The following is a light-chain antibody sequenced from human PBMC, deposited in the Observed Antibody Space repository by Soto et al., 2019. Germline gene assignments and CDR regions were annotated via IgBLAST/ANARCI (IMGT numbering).Light chain of an antibody. CDR1: QSVRSSY. V-gene: IGKV3-20*01. Sequence: EIVLTQSPGTLSLSTGERATLSCRASQSVRSSYLAWYQQKPGQAPRLLIYGASSRATGIPDRFSGSGSGTDFTLTISRLEPEDFAVYYCQQYGSSGTFGQGTKVDIK. CDR2: GAS. J-gene: IGKJ1*01. CDR3: QQYGSSGT.